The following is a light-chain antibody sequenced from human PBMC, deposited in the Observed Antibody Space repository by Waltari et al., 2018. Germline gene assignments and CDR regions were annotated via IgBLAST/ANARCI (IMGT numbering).Light chain of an antibody. CDR3: AAWDDSLNGLYV. J-gene: IGLJ1*01. CDR1: SSTIGSNT. CDR2: TNN. Sequence: QSLLTPPLSASGTPGPRVTISCSGSSSTIGSNTVNWYQQLPGTAPKLLIYTNNQRPSGVPDRFSGSKSGTSASLAISGLQSEDEADYYCAAWDDSLNGLYVFGTGTKVTVL. V-gene: IGLV1-44*01.